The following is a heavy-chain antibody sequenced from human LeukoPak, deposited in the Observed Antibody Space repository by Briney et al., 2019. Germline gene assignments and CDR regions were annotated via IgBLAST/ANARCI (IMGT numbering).Heavy chain of an antibody. Sequence: SETLSLTCTVSGGSISSGSYYWSWIRQPAGKGLEWIGRIYTSGSTNYNPSLKSRVTISVDTSKNQFSLKLSSVTAADTAVYYCARETYGDYRPYYFDYWGQGTLVTVSS. V-gene: IGHV4-61*02. D-gene: IGHD4-17*01. CDR1: GGSISSGSYY. CDR2: IYTSGST. CDR3: ARETYGDYRPYYFDY. J-gene: IGHJ4*02.